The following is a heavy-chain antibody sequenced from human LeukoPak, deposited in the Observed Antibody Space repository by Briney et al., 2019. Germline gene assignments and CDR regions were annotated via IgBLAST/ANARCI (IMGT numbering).Heavy chain of an antibody. V-gene: IGHV4-4*07. J-gene: IGHJ4*02. Sequence: SETLSLTCTVSGGSISNYYWSWIRQPAGKRLEWLGRIYSSGSTNYNPSLESRVTVSVDTSKNQFSLKLSSVTAADTAVYYCAREHMVRGVINRWGQGALVAVSS. CDR2: IYSSGST. D-gene: IGHD3-10*01. CDR1: GGSISNYY. CDR3: AREHMVRGVINR.